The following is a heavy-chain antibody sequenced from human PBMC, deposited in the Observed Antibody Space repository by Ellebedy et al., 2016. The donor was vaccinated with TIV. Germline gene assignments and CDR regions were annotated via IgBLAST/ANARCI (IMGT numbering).Heavy chain of an antibody. CDR1: GFTFSNYW. V-gene: IGHV3-7*03. Sequence: GESLKISCAASGFTFSNYWMSWVRQAPGEGLEWVANINQDGSEKYYVDSVKGRFTISRDNAKNSLYLQMNSLRVEDTAVYYCAKMPDFDYWGQGTLVTVSS. J-gene: IGHJ4*02. CDR2: INQDGSEK. D-gene: IGHD2-2*01. CDR3: AKMPDFDY.